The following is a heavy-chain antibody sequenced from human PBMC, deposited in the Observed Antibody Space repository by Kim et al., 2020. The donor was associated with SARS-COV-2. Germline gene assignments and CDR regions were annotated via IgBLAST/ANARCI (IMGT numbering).Heavy chain of an antibody. CDR2: TSTSGGIT. V-gene: IGHV3-23*01. J-gene: IGHJ6*03. CDR1: GFTFSSFA. Sequence: GGSLRLSCAASGFTFSSFAMSWVRQAPGKGLEWVSGTSTSGGITYYADSVKGRFTISRDNSKNTLYLQTNSLRAEDTAVYYCAKGLYCYGDGDSYYYMAVWGTGTTVTVSS. D-gene: IGHD5-18*01. CDR3: AKGLYCYGDGDSYYYMAV.